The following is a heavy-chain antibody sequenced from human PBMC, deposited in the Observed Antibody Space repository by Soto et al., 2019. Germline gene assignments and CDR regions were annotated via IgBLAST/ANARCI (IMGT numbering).Heavy chain of an antibody. V-gene: IGHV5-51*01. J-gene: IGHJ4*02. CDR1: GDNFRPYW. CDR2: LYPCASDT. D-gene: IGHD3-10*01. Sequence: EFLTISVTGSGDNFRPYWIAWVRQMPGKGLAGLGFLYPCASDTRCSPSFQGQVTISADTATQTAYLQWSSLKATVTAIYYCARLPQFLRVGPLTSRAYYLNYWGPGTLVTVSS. CDR3: ARLPQFLRVGPLTSRAYYLNY.